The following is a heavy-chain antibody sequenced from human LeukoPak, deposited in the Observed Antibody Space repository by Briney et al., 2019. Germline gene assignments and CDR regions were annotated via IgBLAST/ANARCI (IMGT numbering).Heavy chain of an antibody. Sequence: GGSLRLSCAASGFTFSSHSMNWVRQAPGKWLEWVSSISISISYIYYADSVKGRFTISRDNAKNSLYLQMDSLRTEDTAVYYCARALELIVGGPPDYFDYWGQGTLVTVSS. CDR2: ISISISYI. CDR3: ARALELIVGGPPDYFDY. V-gene: IGHV3-21*01. D-gene: IGHD1-26*01. CDR1: GFTFSSHS. J-gene: IGHJ4*02.